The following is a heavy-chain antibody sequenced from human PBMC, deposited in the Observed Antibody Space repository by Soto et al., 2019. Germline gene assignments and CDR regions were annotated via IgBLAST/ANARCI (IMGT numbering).Heavy chain of an antibody. CDR3: ATNEGRDGYSFDY. CDR2: LIPILGTP. D-gene: IGHD5-12*01. Sequence: QVQLGQPGAEVKKPGSSVKVSCKASGVTFSRQDMRWVRQAPGQGLERMGGLIPILGTPQYAEKFKDRVTITADESTSTATMELSSLTSEDTAVYYCATNEGRDGYSFDYWGQGTLVTVSS. J-gene: IGHJ4*02. V-gene: IGHV1-69*01. CDR1: GVTFSRQD.